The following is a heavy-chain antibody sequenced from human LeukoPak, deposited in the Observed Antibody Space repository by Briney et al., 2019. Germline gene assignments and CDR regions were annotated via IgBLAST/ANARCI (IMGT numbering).Heavy chain of an antibody. V-gene: IGHV1-69*13. D-gene: IGHD6-6*01. CDR3: ARVVTEYSSSGVDY. CDR1: GGTFSSYA. J-gene: IGHJ4*02. CDR2: IIPIFGTA. Sequence: SVKVSCKASGGTFSSYAISWVRQAPGQGLEWMGGIIPIFGTANYAQKFQGRVTITADESTSTAYMELSSLRSEDTAMYYCARVVTEYSSSGVDYWGQGTLVTVSS.